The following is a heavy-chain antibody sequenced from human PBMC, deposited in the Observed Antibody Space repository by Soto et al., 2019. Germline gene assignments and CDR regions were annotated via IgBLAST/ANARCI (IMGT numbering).Heavy chain of an antibody. J-gene: IGHJ4*02. CDR2: IYYSST. V-gene: IGHV4-61*08. D-gene: IGHD2-2*01. CDR3: AAGTGLPAAITDH. CDR1: SGSVNSGDFY. Sequence: EPPSLTCTVSSGSVNSGDFYWSWIRQPPGRGLEWIGYIYYSSTNYNPSLKSRVSISADTSKNQFSLKLSSVTAADTAVYYGAAGTGLPAAITDHWGQGTLVTVSS.